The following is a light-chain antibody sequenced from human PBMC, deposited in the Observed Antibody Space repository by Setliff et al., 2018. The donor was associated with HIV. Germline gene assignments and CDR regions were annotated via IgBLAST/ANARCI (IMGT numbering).Light chain of an antibody. J-gene: IGLJ1*01. CDR1: SSDVGSYNL. V-gene: IGLV2-23*02. CDR2: EVS. CDR3: CSYAGRSTYV. Sequence: QSVLTQPASVSGSPGQSITISCTGTSSDVGSYNLVSWYQQHPGKAPKVIIYEVSERPSGVSNRFSGSKSGNTASLTISGLQAEDEADYYCCSYAGRSTYVFGTGTKVTVL.